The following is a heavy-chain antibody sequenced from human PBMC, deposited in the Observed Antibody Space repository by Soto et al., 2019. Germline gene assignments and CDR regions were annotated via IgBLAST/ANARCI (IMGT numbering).Heavy chain of an antibody. Sequence: SETLSLTCAVYGGSFSGYYWSWIRQPPGKGLEWIGEINHSGSTNYNPSLKSRVTISVDTSKNQFSLKLSSVTAADTAVYYCARGRLEIYIWGSYRSWYFDLWGRGTLVTVSS. CDR1: GGSFSGYY. D-gene: IGHD3-16*02. CDR2: INHSGST. J-gene: IGHJ2*01. V-gene: IGHV4-34*01. CDR3: ARGRLEIYIWGSYRSWYFDL.